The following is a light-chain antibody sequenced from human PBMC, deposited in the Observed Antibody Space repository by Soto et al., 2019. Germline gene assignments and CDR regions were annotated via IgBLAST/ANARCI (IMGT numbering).Light chain of an antibody. CDR2: DNN. CDR3: GTWDSSLSADV. V-gene: IGLV1-51*01. Sequence: QSVLTQPPSVSAAPGQKVTISCSGSSSNIGNNYVSWYQQLPGTAPKLLIYDNNKRPSGIPDRFSGSKSGTSATLGITGLQTGDEADYYCGTWDSSLSADVCGTGTKVTVL. CDR1: SSNIGNNY. J-gene: IGLJ1*01.